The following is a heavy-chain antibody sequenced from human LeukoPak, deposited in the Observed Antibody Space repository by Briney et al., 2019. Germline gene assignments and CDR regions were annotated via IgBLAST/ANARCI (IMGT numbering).Heavy chain of an antibody. D-gene: IGHD3-16*02. CDR3: ARDLRDYVWGSYPTGAFDI. V-gene: IGHV3-74*01. J-gene: IGHJ3*02. CDR2: INTDGGST. Sequence: GGSLRLSCAASGFTFSSYWMHWVRQAPGKGLVWVSRINTDGGSTSYADSVKGRFTISRDNAKNTLYLQMNSLRAEDTAVYYCARDLRDYVWGSYPTGAFDIWGQGTMVTVSS. CDR1: GFTFSSYW.